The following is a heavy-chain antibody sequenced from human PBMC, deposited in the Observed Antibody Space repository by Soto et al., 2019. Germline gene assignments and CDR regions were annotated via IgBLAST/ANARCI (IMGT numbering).Heavy chain of an antibody. Sequence: GASVKVSCKASGYTFTSYAMHWVRQAPGQRLEWMGWINAGNGNTKYSQKFQGRVTITRDTFASTAYMELSSLRSEDTAVYYCARDNRNTIFYGMDVWAKGPRSPSP. CDR1: GYTFTSYA. J-gene: IGHJ6*02. CDR3: ARDNRNTIFYGMDV. V-gene: IGHV1-3*01. CDR2: INAGNGNT. D-gene: IGHD3-3*01.